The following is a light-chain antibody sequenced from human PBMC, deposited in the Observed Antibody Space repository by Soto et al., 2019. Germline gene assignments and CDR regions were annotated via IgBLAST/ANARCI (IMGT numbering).Light chain of an antibody. CDR3: QVWDSSSDHV. J-gene: IGLJ1*01. V-gene: IGLV3-21*04. CDR1: NIGSKS. CDR2: FDS. Sequence: SYELTQPPSVSVAPGNTARITCGGNNIGSKSVHWYQQKPGQATVLVIYFDSDRPSGIPERFSGSNSGNTATLTISRVEAGDEADYYCQVWDSSSDHVFGTGTKLTVL.